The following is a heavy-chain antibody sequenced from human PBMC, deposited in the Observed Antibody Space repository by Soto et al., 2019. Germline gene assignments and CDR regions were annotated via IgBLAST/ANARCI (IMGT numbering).Heavy chain of an antibody. D-gene: IGHD1-26*01. CDR2: MQPSTGST. Sequence: QVQLVQSGAEVREPGASVKVSCKASGYSFTSLDINWVRQTAGQGLEWMGWMQPSTGSTGYAQKFQGRVTMTRDTSINTAYMELTNLTSDDTAFYYCARGVSAGVDYWGQGTLVTVSS. CDR1: GYSFTSLD. V-gene: IGHV1-8*01. J-gene: IGHJ4*02. CDR3: ARGVSAGVDY.